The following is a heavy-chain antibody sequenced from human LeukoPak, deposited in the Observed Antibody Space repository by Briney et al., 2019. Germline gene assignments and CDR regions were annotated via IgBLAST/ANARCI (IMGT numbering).Heavy chain of an antibody. D-gene: IGHD1-1*01. CDR1: GFTFRDYN. J-gene: IGHJ1*01. Sequence: GGSLRLSCAASGFTFRDYNMHWVRQGPGKGLEWVSHIKWDDGSTYYADSVKGRFTIARDNSKNSLYLQMNSLRTDDTALYYCAKDRERFGSGPIRHWGQGTLATVSS. CDR3: AKDRERFGSGPIRH. CDR2: IKWDDGST. V-gene: IGHV3-43*01.